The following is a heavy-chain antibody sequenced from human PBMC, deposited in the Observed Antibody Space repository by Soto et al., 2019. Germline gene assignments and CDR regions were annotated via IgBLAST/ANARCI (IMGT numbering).Heavy chain of an antibody. V-gene: IGHV3-23*01. Sequence: PGGSLRLSCAASGFTFSSYAMSWVRQAPGKGLEWVSAISGSGGSTYYAESVKGRFTISRDNSKNTLYLQMNSPRAEDTAVYYCAKGTRGMTTVLLLDYWGQGTLVTVSS. CDR2: ISGSGGST. CDR1: GFTFSSYA. J-gene: IGHJ4*02. CDR3: AKGTRGMTTVLLLDY. D-gene: IGHD4-17*01.